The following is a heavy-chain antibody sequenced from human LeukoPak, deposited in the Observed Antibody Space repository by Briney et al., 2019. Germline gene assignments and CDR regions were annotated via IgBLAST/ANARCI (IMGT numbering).Heavy chain of an antibody. Sequence: PGGSLRLSCAASGFTFSSYWMSWVRQAPGKGLEWVANIKQDGSEKYYVDSVKGRFTIPRDNAKNSLYLQMNSLRAEDTAVYYCARDSPYYDSIFPNWFDPWGQGTLVTVSS. CDR3: ARDSPYYDSIFPNWFDP. CDR2: IKQDGSEK. V-gene: IGHV3-7*03. J-gene: IGHJ5*02. D-gene: IGHD3-3*01. CDR1: GFTFSSYW.